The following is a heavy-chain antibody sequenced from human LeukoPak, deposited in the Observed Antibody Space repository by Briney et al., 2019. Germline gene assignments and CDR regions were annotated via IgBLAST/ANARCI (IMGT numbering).Heavy chain of an antibody. CDR1: GYTFTGYY. CDR2: INPNSGGT. D-gene: IGHD3-10*01. CDR3: ARARITMVRGVNSGLHY. V-gene: IGHV1-2*02. J-gene: IGHJ4*02. Sequence: GASVKVSCKASGYTFTGYYMHWVRQAPGQGLEWMGWINPNSGGTNYAQKFQGGVTMTRDTSISTAYMELSRLRSDDTAVYYCARARITMVRGVNSGLHYWGQGTLVTVSS.